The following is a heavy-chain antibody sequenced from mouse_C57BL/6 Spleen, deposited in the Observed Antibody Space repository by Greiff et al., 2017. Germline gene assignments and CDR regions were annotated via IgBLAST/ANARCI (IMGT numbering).Heavy chain of an antibody. CDR3: ARSWDWYFDV. J-gene: IGHJ1*03. D-gene: IGHD4-1*01. CDR1: GYTFTDYY. CDR2: INPNNGGT. V-gene: IGHV1-26*01. Sequence: EVQLQQSGPELVKPGASVKISCKASGYTFTDYYMNWVKQSHGKSLEWIGDINPNNGGTSYNQKFKGKATLTVDKSSSTAYMELRSLTSEDSAVYYCARSWDWYFDVWGTGTTVTVSS.